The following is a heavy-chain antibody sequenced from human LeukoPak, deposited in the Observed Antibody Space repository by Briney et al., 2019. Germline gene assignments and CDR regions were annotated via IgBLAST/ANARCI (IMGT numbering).Heavy chain of an antibody. CDR3: ARTYPGYYDFWSGYYLDY. J-gene: IGHJ4*02. Sequence: ASVKVSCKASGYIFSTYGISWVRQAPGQGLEWMGWISAYNGNTNYAQKLQGRVTMTTDTSTSTAYMELRSLRSDDTAVYYCARTYPGYYDFWSGYYLDYWGQGTLVTVSS. CDR1: GYIFSTYG. CDR2: ISAYNGNT. D-gene: IGHD3-3*01. V-gene: IGHV1-18*01.